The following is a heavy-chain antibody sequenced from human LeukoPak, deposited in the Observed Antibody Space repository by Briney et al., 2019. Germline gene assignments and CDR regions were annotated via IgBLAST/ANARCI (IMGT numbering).Heavy chain of an antibody. J-gene: IGHJ6*02. D-gene: IGHD2-2*01. V-gene: IGHV1-69*05. CDR1: GGTFSSYA. CDR3: ARDLQSSYYGMDV. Sequence: SVKVSCKASGGTFSSYAISWVRQAPGQGLEWMGGIIPIFGTANYAQKFQGRVTMTRNTSISTAYMELSSLRSEDTAVYYCARDLQSSYYGMDVWGQGTTVTVSS. CDR2: IIPIFGTA.